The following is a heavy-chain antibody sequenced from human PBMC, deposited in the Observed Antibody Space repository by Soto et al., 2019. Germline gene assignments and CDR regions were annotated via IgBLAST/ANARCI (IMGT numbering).Heavy chain of an antibody. CDR2: LVPVKGLA. CDR3: ASANAWHGLFRF. J-gene: IGHJ3*01. V-gene: IGHV1-69*02. CDR1: RGIVNTYV. Sequence: VQSGADMKKPVSSVKVSCTASRGIVNTYVVNWVRQAPGQGLEWMGRLVPVKGLAEYALKFQGRVTFTEARSTSAADMEVSGLTSEDTAIYYFASANAWHGLFRFWDQGT. D-gene: IGHD1-1*01.